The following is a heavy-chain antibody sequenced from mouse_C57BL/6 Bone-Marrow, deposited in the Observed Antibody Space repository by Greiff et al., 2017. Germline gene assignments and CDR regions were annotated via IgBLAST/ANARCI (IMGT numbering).Heavy chain of an antibody. D-gene: IGHD1-3*01. J-gene: IGHJ4*01. Sequence: QVQLQQPGAELVKPGASVTLSCKASGYTFTSYWMHWVKQRPGQGLEWIGMIHPTSGSTNYNQKFKSKATLTVDKSSRTAYLQLSSMTSADSSVYCCERKSPYAMDYWGQGTSVIVSS. CDR2: IHPTSGST. CDR3: ERKSPYAMDY. V-gene: IGHV1-64*01. CDR1: GYTFTSYW.